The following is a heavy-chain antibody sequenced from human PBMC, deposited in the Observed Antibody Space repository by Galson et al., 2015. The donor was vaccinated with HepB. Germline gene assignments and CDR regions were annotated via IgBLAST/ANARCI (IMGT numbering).Heavy chain of an antibody. Sequence: SVKVSCKASGYTFTSYFIHWVRQAPGQGLEWMGIINPSGGSANYARKFQGRVTMTRDTSTSTVYTELSSLTSEDTAVYYCARTSGSYYAWLDPWGQGTLVTVSS. CDR1: GYTFTSYF. D-gene: IGHD3-10*01. V-gene: IGHV1-46*01. J-gene: IGHJ5*02. CDR3: ARTSGSYYAWLDP. CDR2: INPSGGSA.